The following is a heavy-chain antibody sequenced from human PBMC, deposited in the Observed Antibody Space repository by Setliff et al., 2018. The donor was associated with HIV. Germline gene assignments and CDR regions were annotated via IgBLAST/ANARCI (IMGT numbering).Heavy chain of an antibody. CDR2: VDYTGST. Sequence: SETLSLTCTVSGGSMRSRSDYWGWIRQAPGKGLEWIGNVDYTGSTYYNPSLKSRVTISLDTSKNQFSLKLSSVTAADTAMYYCARGRGSYWGQGTLVTVSS. D-gene: IGHD3-10*01. CDR3: ARGRGSY. CDR1: GGSMRSRSDY. V-gene: IGHV4-39*07. J-gene: IGHJ4*02.